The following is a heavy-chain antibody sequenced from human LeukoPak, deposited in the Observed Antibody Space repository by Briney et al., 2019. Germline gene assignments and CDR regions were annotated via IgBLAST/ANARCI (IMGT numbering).Heavy chain of an antibody. D-gene: IGHD2-15*01. CDR2: SYHSGST. V-gene: IGHV4-38-2*02. Sequence: SETLSLTCAVSGYSFSSGYYCGWIRPPPGKGLEWIGSSYHSGSTYYTQSLKSRVTISVDTSKNQFSLQLSSVTAADTAVYYCARDHIVVANYYFYYYGMDVWGKGTTVTVSS. J-gene: IGHJ6*04. CDR3: ARDHIVVANYYFYYYGMDV. CDR1: GYSFSSGYY.